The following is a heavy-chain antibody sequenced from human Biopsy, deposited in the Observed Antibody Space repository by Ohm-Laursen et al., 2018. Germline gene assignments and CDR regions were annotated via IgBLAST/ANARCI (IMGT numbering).Heavy chain of an antibody. Sequence: GTLSLTCAVSGGYISSETNYWGWIRQPPGKGLEWIGSIFYGGITYYNPSLKSRVTISVDTSKNQFSLNLSSVTGADTAVYYCARHPTGFWFDPWGQGTLVTVSS. CDR3: ARHPTGFWFDP. CDR1: GGYISSETNY. V-gene: IGHV4-39*01. CDR2: IFYGGIT. J-gene: IGHJ5*02.